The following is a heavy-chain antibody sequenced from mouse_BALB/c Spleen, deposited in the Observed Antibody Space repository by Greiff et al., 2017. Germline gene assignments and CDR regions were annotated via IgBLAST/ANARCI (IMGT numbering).Heavy chain of an antibody. D-gene: IGHD2-4*01. CDR1: GFTFSNYW. Sequence: EVQLVESGGGLVQPGGSMKLSCVASGFTFSNYWMNWVRQSPEKGLEWVAEIRLKSNNYATHYAESVKGRFTISRDDSKSSVYLQMNNLRAEDTGIYYCTSLYYDYAWFAYWGQGTLVTVSA. CDR3: TSLYYDYAWFAY. V-gene: IGHV6-6*02. J-gene: IGHJ3*01. CDR2: IRLKSNNYAT.